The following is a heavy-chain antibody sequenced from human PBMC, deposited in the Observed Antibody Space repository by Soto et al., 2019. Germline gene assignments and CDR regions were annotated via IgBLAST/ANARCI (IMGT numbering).Heavy chain of an antibody. Sequence: ASVKVSCKASGYTLTSYGISWVRQAPGQGLEWMGWISAYNGNTNYAQKLQGRVTMTTDTSTSTAYMELRSLRSDDTAVYYCARDLRYYDILSGGKDVWGQGTTVTVSS. V-gene: IGHV1-18*01. J-gene: IGHJ6*02. D-gene: IGHD3-9*01. CDR1: GYTLTSYG. CDR2: ISAYNGNT. CDR3: ARDLRYYDILSGGKDV.